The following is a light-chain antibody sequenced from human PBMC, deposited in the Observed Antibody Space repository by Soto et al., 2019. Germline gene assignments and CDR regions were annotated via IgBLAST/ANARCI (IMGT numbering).Light chain of an antibody. CDR3: LQYNSFSTWT. Sequence: DIQMTQSPSTLSASVGDRITITCRASQSISGWLAWYQQKPGKAPKLLIYKTSTLQSGVPSTFSGSGFGTEFTLTISSLQPDDFATYYCLQYNSFSTWTFGQGTKVEVK. V-gene: IGKV1-5*03. J-gene: IGKJ1*01. CDR1: QSISGW. CDR2: KTS.